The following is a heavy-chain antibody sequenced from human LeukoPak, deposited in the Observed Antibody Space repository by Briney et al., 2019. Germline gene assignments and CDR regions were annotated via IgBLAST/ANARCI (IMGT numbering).Heavy chain of an antibody. J-gene: IGHJ4*02. V-gene: IGHV4-59*01. CDR1: GGSISSYY. CDR2: IYYSGST. CDR3: ARAQEHNCGGDCYSTYFDY. D-gene: IGHD2-21*01. Sequence: PSETLSLTCTVSGGSISSYYWSWIRQPLGKGLEWIGYIYYSGSTNYNPSLKSRVTISIDTSKNQFSLKLSSVTAADTAVYYCARAQEHNCGGDCYSTYFDYWGQGTLVTVSS.